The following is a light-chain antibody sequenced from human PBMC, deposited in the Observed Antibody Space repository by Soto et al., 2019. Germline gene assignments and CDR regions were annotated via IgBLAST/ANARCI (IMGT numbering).Light chain of an antibody. CDR1: NSDVGGYNY. J-gene: IGLJ2*01. V-gene: IGLV2-14*01. Sequence: QSALTQPASVSGSPGESIIIYCTGTNSDVGGYNYVSWYQHHPGKAPKLIIYKVNLRPSGVSSRFSASKSGNTASLTISGLQAEDEADYYCVSYTSSDTLVFGGGTKVTVL. CDR2: KVN. CDR3: VSYTSSDTLV.